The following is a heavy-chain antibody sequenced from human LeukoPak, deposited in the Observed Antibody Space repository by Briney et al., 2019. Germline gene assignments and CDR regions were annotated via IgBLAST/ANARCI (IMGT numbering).Heavy chain of an antibody. CDR1: GGSISSGGYY. Sequence: PSETLSLTCTVSGGSISSGGYYWSWIRQHPGKGLEWIGYIYCSGSTYYNPSLKSRVTISVDTSKNQFSLKLSSVTAADTAVYYCAREPRPHDAFDIWGKGTTVTVSS. CDR2: IYCSGST. V-gene: IGHV4-31*03. CDR3: AREPRPHDAFDI. J-gene: IGHJ3*02.